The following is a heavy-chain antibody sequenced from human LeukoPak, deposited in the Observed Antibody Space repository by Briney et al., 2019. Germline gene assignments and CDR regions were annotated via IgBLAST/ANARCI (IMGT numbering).Heavy chain of an antibody. Sequence: SETLSLTCTVSGGSISSGGYYWSWVRQHPGKGLEWIGYIYYSGSTYYNPSLKSRVTISVDTSKNQFSLKLSSVTAADTAVYYCARAGGFFSPFGYWGQGTLVTVSS. CDR1: GGSISSGGYY. CDR2: IYYSGST. D-gene: IGHD3-16*01. CDR3: ARAGGFFSPFGY. V-gene: IGHV4-31*03. J-gene: IGHJ4*02.